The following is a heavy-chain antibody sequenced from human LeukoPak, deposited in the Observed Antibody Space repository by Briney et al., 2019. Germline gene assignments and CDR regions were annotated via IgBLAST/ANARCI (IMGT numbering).Heavy chain of an antibody. CDR1: GGSISSYY. D-gene: IGHD2-15*01. V-gene: IGHV4-4*07. CDR3: IGGSWVKSAYAFDI. J-gene: IGHJ3*02. Sequence: PSETLSLTCTVSGGSISSYYWSWIRQPAGKGLERIGRIYTSGSTNYNPSLKSRVTMSVDTSKNQFSLKLSSVTAADTAVYYCIGGSWVKSAYAFDIWGQGAMVTVSS. CDR2: IYTSGST.